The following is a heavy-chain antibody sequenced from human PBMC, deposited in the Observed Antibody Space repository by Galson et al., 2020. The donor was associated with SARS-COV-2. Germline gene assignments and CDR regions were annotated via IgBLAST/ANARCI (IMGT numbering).Heavy chain of an antibody. CDR1: GDSISSGDHY. Sequence: ETSETLSLTCTVSGDSISSGDHYWTWIRQPPGKGLEWVAYIYYTGTTYYNPSLKSRLTISEDMSKNQFSLKLSSVTAADTAVYYCSRASLGYYYFDSGGQGTLVTVSS. CDR3: SRASLGYYYFDS. CDR2: IYYTGTT. J-gene: IGHJ4*02. D-gene: IGHD3-22*01. V-gene: IGHV4-30-4*01.